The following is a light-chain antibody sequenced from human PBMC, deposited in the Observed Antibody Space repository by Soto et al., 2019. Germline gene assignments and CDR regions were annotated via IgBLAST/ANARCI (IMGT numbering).Light chain of an antibody. CDR3: QQYNDWPPKQYT. Sequence: EIVMTQSPATLSVSPGERATLSCRASQSVSSNLAWYRQKPGQAPRLLIYGASTRATGIPARFSGRGSGTEFSLTISSLQSEDFAVYYCQQYNDWPPKQYTFGQGTKLEIK. CDR1: QSVSSN. V-gene: IGKV3-15*01. J-gene: IGKJ2*01. CDR2: GAS.